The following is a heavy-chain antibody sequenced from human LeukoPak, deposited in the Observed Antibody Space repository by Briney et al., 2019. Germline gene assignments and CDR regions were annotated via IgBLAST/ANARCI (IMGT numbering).Heavy chain of an antibody. CDR3: ARDAFYSSGTYFDY. V-gene: IGHV3-30*04. J-gene: IGHJ4*02. Sequence: GGSLRLSCAASGFTFSSYEMNWVRQAPGKGLEWVSVISRDGSGTYYADSVKGRFTISRDNSKNTVYLQMNSLEPDDTAVYYCARDAFYSSGTYFDYWGQGTLVTVSS. D-gene: IGHD3-10*01. CDR1: GFTFSSYE. CDR2: ISRDGSGT.